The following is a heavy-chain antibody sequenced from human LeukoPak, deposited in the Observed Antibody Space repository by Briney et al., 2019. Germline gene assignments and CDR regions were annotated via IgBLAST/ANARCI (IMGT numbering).Heavy chain of an antibody. CDR3: ARDLGGSGYYYVGFDY. D-gene: IGHD3-22*01. V-gene: IGHV3-30*04. CDR2: ISYDGSNK. Sequence: GGSLRLSCAASGFTFSSYAMHWVRQAPGKGLEWVAVISYDGSNKYYADSVKGRFTISRDNSKNTLHLQMNSLRAEDTAVYYCARDLGGSGYYYVGFDYWGQGTLVTVSS. J-gene: IGHJ4*02. CDR1: GFTFSSYA.